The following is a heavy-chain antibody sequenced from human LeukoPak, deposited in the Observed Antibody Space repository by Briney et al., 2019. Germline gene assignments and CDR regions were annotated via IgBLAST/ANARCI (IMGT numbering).Heavy chain of an antibody. Sequence: PSETLSVTCGVYGGSFSGYYWTWIRQPPGKGLEWIGEINHSGSTNYIPSLKSRVTMSLDTSRNHVSLNVTSVTAADTAIYFCTRVSYFAFWSGSYSSPPGDAFDIWGQGTMVIVSS. D-gene: IGHD3-3*01. V-gene: IGHV4-34*01. CDR1: GGSFSGYY. J-gene: IGHJ3*02. CDR2: INHSGST. CDR3: TRVSYFAFWSGSYSSPPGDAFDI.